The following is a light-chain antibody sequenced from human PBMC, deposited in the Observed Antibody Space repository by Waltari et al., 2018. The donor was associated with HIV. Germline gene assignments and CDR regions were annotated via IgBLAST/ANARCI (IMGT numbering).Light chain of an antibody. Sequence: SYVLTQPPSVSVAPGQTARMACGGNTSGRKRWPWYQQKPGQAPVCVVYDGRDRPSGIPERFSGSNSGNTATLTISRVEAGDEADYYCQVWQSINDQPTVVFGGGTKLTVL. V-gene: IGLV3-21*02. CDR2: DGR. CDR3: QVWQSINDQPTVV. CDR1: TSGRKR. J-gene: IGLJ2*01.